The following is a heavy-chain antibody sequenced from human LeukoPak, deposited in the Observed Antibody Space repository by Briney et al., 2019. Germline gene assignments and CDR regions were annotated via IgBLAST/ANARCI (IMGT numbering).Heavy chain of an antibody. CDR2: ISGSGGST. Sequence: GGSLRLSCAASGFTFSSYGMSWVRQAPGKGLEWVSGISGSGGSTYYADSVKGRFTISRDNSKNTLYLQMNSLRAEDTAVYYCARLPELPGFGDYWGQGTLVTVSS. V-gene: IGHV3-23*01. J-gene: IGHJ4*02. CDR1: GFTFSSYG. CDR3: ARLPELPGFGDY. D-gene: IGHD2-21*01.